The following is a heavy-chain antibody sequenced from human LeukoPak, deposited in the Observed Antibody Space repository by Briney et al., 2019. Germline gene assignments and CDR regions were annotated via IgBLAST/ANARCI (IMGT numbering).Heavy chain of an antibody. CDR2: INPSGGST. Sequence: ASVKVSCKASGYTFTSYYMHWVRQAPGQGLEWMGIINPSGGSTSYAQKFQGRVTMTRDTSTSTVYMELRSLRSEDTAVYYCAREESSGCFDYWGQGTLVTVSS. V-gene: IGHV1-46*01. D-gene: IGHD6-19*01. CDR3: AREESSGCFDY. J-gene: IGHJ4*02. CDR1: GYTFTSYY.